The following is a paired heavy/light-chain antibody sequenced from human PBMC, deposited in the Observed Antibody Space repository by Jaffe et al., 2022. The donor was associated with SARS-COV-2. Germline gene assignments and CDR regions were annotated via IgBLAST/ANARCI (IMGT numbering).Light chain of an antibody. CDR3: QQYYSTPRT. CDR2: WAS. J-gene: IGKJ1*01. CDR1: QGVLYSSNNKNY. V-gene: IGKV4-1*01. Sequence: DIVMTQSPDSLAVSLGERATINCKSSQGVLYSSNNKNYLAWYQQKPGQPPKLLIYWASTRESGVPDRFSGSGSGTDFTLTISSLQAEDVAVYYCQQYYSTPRTFGQGTKVEIK.
Heavy chain of an antibody. CDR2: ISADARST. D-gene: IGHD2-15*01. V-gene: IGHV3-74*01. CDR1: GFTFNTYW. J-gene: IGHJ3*02. Sequence: EVQLVESGGGLVQPGGSLRLSCAASGFTFNTYWMHWVRQAPGKGLVWVSRISADARSTRYADSVKGRVTISRDNAKNTLYLQMNSLRAEDTAVYYCVREQICSGGNCHLHAFDIWGQGTMVTVSS. CDR3: VREQICSGGNCHLHAFDI.